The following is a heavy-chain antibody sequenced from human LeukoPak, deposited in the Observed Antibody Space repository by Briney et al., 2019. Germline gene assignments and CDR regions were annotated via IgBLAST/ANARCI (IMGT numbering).Heavy chain of an antibody. CDR1: GFTFSSYE. CDR2: ISSSGSTI. D-gene: IGHD3-10*01. Sequence: GGSLRLSCAASGFTFSSYEMNWVRQAPGKGLEWVSYISSSGSTIYYADSVKGRFTISRDNAKNSLYLQMNSLRAEDTAVFYCARADYYDSGSFYPLNFWGQGTLVTVSS. CDR3: ARADYYDSGSFYPLNF. V-gene: IGHV3-48*03. J-gene: IGHJ4*02.